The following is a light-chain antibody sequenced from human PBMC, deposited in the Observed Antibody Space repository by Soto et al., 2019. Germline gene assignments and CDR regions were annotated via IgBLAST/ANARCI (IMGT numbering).Light chain of an antibody. CDR2: HAS. CDR3: QQYNSWPPWT. V-gene: IGKV3-15*01. Sequence: EIAITQSPATVSVSPGERATLSCRASQSVSDKLAWYQQEPGQAPRLLIYHASARATGIPARFSGSGSGTEFTLTISGLQSEDFAVDCCQQYNSWPPWTFGQGTKVDIK. CDR1: QSVSDK. J-gene: IGKJ1*01.